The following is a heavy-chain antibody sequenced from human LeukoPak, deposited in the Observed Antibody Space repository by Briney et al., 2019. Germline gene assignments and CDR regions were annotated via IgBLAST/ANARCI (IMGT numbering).Heavy chain of an antibody. CDR1: GFTFSIAN. CDR2: ISYSGTVT. J-gene: IGHJ4*02. Sequence: GGPLRLSCSGTGFTFSIANMAWVRQVPGKGLYWVSAISYSGTVTNYADSVEGRFSISRDNSKGTLFLQMDNLRADDTALYYCVKDYRLTYWGQGILVTVSS. V-gene: IGHV3-23*01. CDR3: VKDYRLTY. D-gene: IGHD3-16*02.